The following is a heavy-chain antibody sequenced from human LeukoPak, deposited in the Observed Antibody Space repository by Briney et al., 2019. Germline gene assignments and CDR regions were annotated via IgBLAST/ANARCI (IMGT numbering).Heavy chain of an antibody. CDR2: INHGGST. CDR1: GGSFSGYY. Sequence: PSETLSLTCAVYGGSFSGYYWSWIRQPPGKGLEWIGEINHGGSTNYNPSLKSRVTISVDTSKNQFSLKLSSVTAADTAVYYCARLNYYYGMDVWGQGTTVTVSS. CDR3: ARLNYYYGMDV. J-gene: IGHJ6*02. V-gene: IGHV4-34*01.